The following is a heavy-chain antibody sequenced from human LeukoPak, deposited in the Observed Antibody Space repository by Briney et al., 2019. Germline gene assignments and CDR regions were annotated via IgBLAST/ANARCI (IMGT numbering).Heavy chain of an antibody. J-gene: IGHJ4*02. CDR1: GFTFSSYA. D-gene: IGHD3-16*01. CDR3: ARENSAMGARASFDY. V-gene: IGHV3-30-3*01. CDR2: ISYDGSNK. Sequence: GGSLRLSCAASGFTFSSYAMHWVRQAPGKGLEWVAVISYDGSNKYYADSVKGRFTISRDNSKNTLYLQMNSLRAEDTAVYYCARENSAMGARASFDYWGQGTLVTVSS.